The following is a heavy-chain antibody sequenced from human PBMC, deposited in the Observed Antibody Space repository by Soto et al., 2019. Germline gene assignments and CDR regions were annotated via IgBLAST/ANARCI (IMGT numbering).Heavy chain of an antibody. CDR3: ARSHGSSTSLEIYYYYYYGMDV. D-gene: IGHD2-2*01. CDR1: GGTFSSYA. J-gene: IGHJ6*02. V-gene: IGHV1-69*01. Sequence: QVQLVQSGAEVKQRGSSVKVCCKASGGTFSSYAISWVRQAPGQGLEWMGGIIPISGTANYAQKFQGRVTITADESTSTAYMELSSLRSEDTAVYYCARSHGSSTSLEIYYYYYYGMDVWGQGTTVTVSS. CDR2: IIPISGTA.